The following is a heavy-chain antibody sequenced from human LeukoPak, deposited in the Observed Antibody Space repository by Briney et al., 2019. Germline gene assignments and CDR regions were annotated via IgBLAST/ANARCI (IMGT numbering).Heavy chain of an antibody. Sequence: GGSLRLSCAASGFTFDDYAMHWVRQAPGKGLEWVSLISGDGGSTYSADSVKGRFTISRDNSKNSLYPQMNSLRTEDTALYYCAKDKTAAAGDNFDYWGQGTLVTVSS. CDR1: GFTFDDYA. CDR2: ISGDGGST. CDR3: AKDKTAAAGDNFDY. D-gene: IGHD6-13*01. V-gene: IGHV3-43*02. J-gene: IGHJ4*02.